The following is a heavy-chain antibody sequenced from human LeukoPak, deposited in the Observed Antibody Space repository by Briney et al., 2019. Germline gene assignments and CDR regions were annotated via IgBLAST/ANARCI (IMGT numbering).Heavy chain of an antibody. D-gene: IGHD6-13*01. CDR2: IWYDGSIK. V-gene: IGHV3-33*07. J-gene: IGHJ5*02. CDR3: ARDTGGIAAAGTVGWFDP. CDR1: GFTFSAYA. Sequence: GGSLRLSCEASGFTFSAYAMTWVRQAPGKGLEWVAVIWYDGSIKYYGDSVKGRFTISRDNSKNTLYLQMNSLRAEDTAVYYCARDTGGIAAAGTVGWFDPWGQGTLVTVSS.